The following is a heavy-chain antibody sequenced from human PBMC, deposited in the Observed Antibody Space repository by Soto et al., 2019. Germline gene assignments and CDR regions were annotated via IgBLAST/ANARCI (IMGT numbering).Heavy chain of an antibody. CDR3: AKDLYSSGWYAYFQH. CDR2: INSDGSST. J-gene: IGHJ1*01. V-gene: IGHV3-74*01. CDR1: GFTFSSYW. Sequence: GGSLRLSCAASGFTFSSYWMQWVRQVPGKGLVWVSRINSDGSSTSYADSVKGRFTISRDNSKNTLYLQMNSLRAEDTAVYYCAKDLYSSGWYAYFQHWGQGTLVTVSS. D-gene: IGHD6-19*01.